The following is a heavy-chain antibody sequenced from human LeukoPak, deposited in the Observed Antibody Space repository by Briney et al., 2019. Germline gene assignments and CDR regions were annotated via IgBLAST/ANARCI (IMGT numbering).Heavy chain of an antibody. J-gene: IGHJ4*01. CDR3: AREGFYFFDF. CDR2: IKQDGSEK. Sequence: GGSLRLSCAASGFTFTNNFMSWVRQVPGKGLEWVVNIKQDGSEKTYADSVRGRFTIFRDNAKGSVYLQMNSLRAEDSAIYYCAREGFYFFDFWGQGTLVTVSS. V-gene: IGHV3-7*01. CDR1: GFTFTNNF.